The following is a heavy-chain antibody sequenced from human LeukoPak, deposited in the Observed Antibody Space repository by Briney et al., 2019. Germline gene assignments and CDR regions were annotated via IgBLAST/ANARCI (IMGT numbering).Heavy chain of an antibody. D-gene: IGHD3-3*01. CDR2: INHSGST. Sequence: SETLSLTCAVYGGSFSGYYWSWIRQPPGKGLEWIGEINHSGSTNYNPSLKSRVTISVDTSKNQFSLKLSSVTAADTAVYCCARELITIFGVPGYNWFDPWGQGTLVTVSS. J-gene: IGHJ5*02. CDR1: GGSFSGYY. V-gene: IGHV4-34*01. CDR3: ARELITIFGVPGYNWFDP.